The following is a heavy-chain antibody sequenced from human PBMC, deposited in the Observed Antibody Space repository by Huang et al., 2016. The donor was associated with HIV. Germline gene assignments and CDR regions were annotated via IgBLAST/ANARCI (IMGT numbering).Heavy chain of an antibody. CDR2: VYQSGST. D-gene: IGHD6-13*01. Sequence: LQEPSETLSLTCTVSGDFISSTNYYWGWIRQSPGKGLEWFGSVYQSGSTNYNPSLKSRVTLSVDTSRNRFSLRLNSVTAADTAVYYCASQHIGAAATWFWGRGTQVAVSS. V-gene: IGHV4-39*01. J-gene: IGHJ4*02. CDR3: ASQHIGAAATWF. CDR1: GDFISSTNYY.